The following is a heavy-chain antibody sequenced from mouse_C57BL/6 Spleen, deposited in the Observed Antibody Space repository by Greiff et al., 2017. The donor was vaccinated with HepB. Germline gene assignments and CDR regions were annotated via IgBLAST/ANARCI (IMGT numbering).Heavy chain of an antibody. J-gene: IGHJ4*01. CDR1: GYAFSSSW. CDR2: IYPGDGDT. Sequence: QVQLKQSGPELVKPGASVKISCKASGYAFSSSWMNWVKQRPGKGLEWIGRIYPGDGDTNYNGKFKGKATLTADKSSSTAYMQLSSLTSEDSAVYFCARDHGYDEGAMDYWGQGTSVTVSS. D-gene: IGHD2-2*01. V-gene: IGHV1-82*01. CDR3: ARDHGYDEGAMDY.